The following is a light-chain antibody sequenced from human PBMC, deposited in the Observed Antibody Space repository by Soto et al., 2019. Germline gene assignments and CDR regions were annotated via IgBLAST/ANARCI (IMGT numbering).Light chain of an antibody. Sequence: DIVMTQSPLSLPVTPGEPASISRRSSQGLLHTNGYNYLDWYLQKPGQSPHLLIYLDSNRASGVPDRFSGSGSGTDFTLKISRVEAEDVGVYYCMQALQTPQLTFGGGTKVEIK. CDR2: LDS. J-gene: IGKJ4*01. CDR1: QGLLHTNGYNY. V-gene: IGKV2-28*01. CDR3: MQALQTPQLT.